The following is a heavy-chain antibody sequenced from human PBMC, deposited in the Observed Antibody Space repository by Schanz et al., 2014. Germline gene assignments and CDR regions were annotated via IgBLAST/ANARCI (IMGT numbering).Heavy chain of an antibody. Sequence: QVQLVQSGAEVRKPGASVKVSCKASGYTFISYGISWVRQAPGQGLEWLGWISGSNGNTNYAQKVQGRVTMTTDTSTGTAYMELRSLRSDDTAVYYCARAKRFGDMDVWGQGTTVTVSS. V-gene: IGHV1-18*01. CDR3: ARAKRFGDMDV. D-gene: IGHD3-10*01. CDR2: ISGSNGNT. CDR1: GYTFISYG. J-gene: IGHJ6*02.